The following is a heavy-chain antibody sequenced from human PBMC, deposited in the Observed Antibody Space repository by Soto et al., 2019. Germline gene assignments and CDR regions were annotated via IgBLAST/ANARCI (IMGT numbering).Heavy chain of an antibody. CDR2: ISGSGSST. J-gene: IGHJ5*02. V-gene: IGHV3-23*01. CDR3: AKDLPNPSLFWFDP. CDR1: GFTFSTYA. Sequence: GGSLRLSCAASGFTFSTYAMSWVRQAPGKGLEWVSGISGSGSSTYYADSVKGRFTISRDNSKNTLYLQMNSLRAEDTAVYYCAKDLPNPSLFWFDPWGQGTLVTVSS.